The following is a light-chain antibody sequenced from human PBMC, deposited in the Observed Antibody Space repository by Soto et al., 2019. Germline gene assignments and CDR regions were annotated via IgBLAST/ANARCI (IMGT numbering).Light chain of an antibody. V-gene: IGKV3-20*01. Sequence: IVFTQAPGTLSLSPGGRATLSCRGSQSVSSSYLAWYQQRPGQAPRLLIYGASSRATGVPARFSGSGSGTDFTLTISRLEPEDFALYYCQQHDILPITFGQGTRLEIK. CDR2: GAS. J-gene: IGKJ5*01. CDR1: QSVSSSY. CDR3: QQHDILPIT.